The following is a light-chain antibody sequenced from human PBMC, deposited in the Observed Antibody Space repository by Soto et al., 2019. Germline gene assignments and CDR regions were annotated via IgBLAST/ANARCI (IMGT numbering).Light chain of an antibody. Sequence: ETVVTQSPCTLSLSPGEGATLSCRASQSVDSRYLAWYQQKPGQAPRLLIHGTSNRASGIPDRFSGSGSGTDFTLTISRLEPEDFAVYYCQQYGTAPYTFGQGTTLEFK. CDR1: QSVDSRY. V-gene: IGKV3-20*01. J-gene: IGKJ2*01. CDR2: GTS. CDR3: QQYGTAPYT.